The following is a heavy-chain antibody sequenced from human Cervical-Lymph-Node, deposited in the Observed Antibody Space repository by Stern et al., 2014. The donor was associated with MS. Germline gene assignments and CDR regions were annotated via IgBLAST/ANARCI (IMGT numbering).Heavy chain of an antibody. CDR1: GGTFSTFA. V-gene: IGHV1-69*01. D-gene: IGHD2-21*01. CDR2: ITPLFDAT. J-gene: IGHJ4*02. Sequence: QVQLVQSGAEVKKPGSSVKVSCQTSGGTFSTFAIGWVRQAPGQVLEGKGGITPLFDATNYAQKFQRRLTITADESTRTAYMELSSLRPDDTAMYYCARGDSEAPIYYFDYWGQGTLVTVSS. CDR3: ARGDSEAPIYYFDY.